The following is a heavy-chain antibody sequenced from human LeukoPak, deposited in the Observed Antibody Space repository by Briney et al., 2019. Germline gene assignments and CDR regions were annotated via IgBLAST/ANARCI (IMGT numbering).Heavy chain of an antibody. CDR2: ITSSGSPI. D-gene: IGHD1-26*01. CDR3: ARCPYSGRSFDI. V-gene: IGHV3-48*03. J-gene: IGHJ3*02. CDR1: GFTFSTYE. Sequence: GGSLRLSCAASGFTFSTYEMNRVRQAPGKGLEWISFITSSGSPIYYADSVKGRFTISRDNARNSLYLQMNSLTPEDTAIYYCARCPYSGRSFDIWGQGTMVTVSS.